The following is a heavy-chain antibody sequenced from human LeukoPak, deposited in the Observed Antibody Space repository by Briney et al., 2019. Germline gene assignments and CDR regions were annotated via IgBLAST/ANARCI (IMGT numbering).Heavy chain of an antibody. V-gene: IGHV1-46*01. CDR2: INPSGGST. D-gene: IGHD3-22*01. Sequence: GASVKVSCKASGYTFTSYYMHWVRQAPGQGLEWMGIINPSGGSTSYAQKFQGRVTMTRDTSTSTVYMELGSLRSEDTAVYYCAGEADYMGSGYRGAFDIWGQGTMVTVSS. CDR1: GYTFTSYY. J-gene: IGHJ3*02. CDR3: AGEADYMGSGYRGAFDI.